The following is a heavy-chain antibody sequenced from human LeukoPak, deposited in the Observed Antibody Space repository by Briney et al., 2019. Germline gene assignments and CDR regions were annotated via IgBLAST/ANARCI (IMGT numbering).Heavy chain of an antibody. V-gene: IGHV3-49*04. CDR3: SRNGLVDFDY. J-gene: IGHJ4*02. CDR2: IRRRAYGGAA. CDR1: GFAFDDFA. Sequence: GGSLRLSCTTSGFAFDDFAMSWVRQPAGKGLEWVGFIRRRAYGGAAEYAASVKGRFIISRDNSKGIAYLQMNSLKTEDTAVYYCSRNGLVDFDYWGQGSRVIVSP.